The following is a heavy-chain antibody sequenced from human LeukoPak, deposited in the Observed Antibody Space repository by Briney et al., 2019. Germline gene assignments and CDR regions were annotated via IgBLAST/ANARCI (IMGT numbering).Heavy chain of an antibody. V-gene: IGHV3-23*01. Sequence: GGSLRLSCAASGFTFSSYAMSWVRQAPGKGLEWVSAISGSGGSTYYADSVKGRFTISRDNAKNSLYLQMNSLRAEDTAVYYCARDQMTKGIAAAGPNYYYYGMDVWGQGTTVTVSS. D-gene: IGHD6-13*01. J-gene: IGHJ6*02. CDR3: ARDQMTKGIAAAGPNYYYYGMDV. CDR1: GFTFSSYA. CDR2: ISGSGGST.